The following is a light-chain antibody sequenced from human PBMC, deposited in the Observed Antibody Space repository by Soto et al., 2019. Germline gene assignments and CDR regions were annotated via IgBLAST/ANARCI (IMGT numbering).Light chain of an antibody. CDR3: QQRSNWPPWT. CDR1: QSVSSY. Sequence: EIVLTQSPATLSSFPGDRVTLSCRASQSVSSYLAWYQQKPGQAPRLLIYDASNRATGIPARFSGSGSGTDFTLTISRLEPEDFAVYYCQQRSNWPPWTFGQGTKVDIK. V-gene: IGKV3-11*01. J-gene: IGKJ1*01. CDR2: DAS.